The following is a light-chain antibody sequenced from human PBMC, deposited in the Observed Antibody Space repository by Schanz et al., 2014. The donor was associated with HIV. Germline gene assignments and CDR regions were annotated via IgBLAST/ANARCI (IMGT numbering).Light chain of an antibody. CDR3: QYFGNSGGT. CDR2: ATS. J-gene: IGKJ4*01. Sequence: EIVLTQSPGSLSLSPGGRATLSCGASQRLSSSYLAWYQQKRDQPPRLVIYATSTRAAGIPDRFSGTGSGTDFTLTIRRLEPEDFAVYYCQYFGNSGGTFGGGTKVEIK. V-gene: IGKV3-20*01. CDR1: QRLSSSY.